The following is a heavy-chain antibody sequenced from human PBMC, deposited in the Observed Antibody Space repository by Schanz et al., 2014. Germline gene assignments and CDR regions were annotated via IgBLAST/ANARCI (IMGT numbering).Heavy chain of an antibody. V-gene: IGHV3-74*01. CDR3: AKYGTGKGVSFEY. Sequence: EVQLVESGGGLVQPGGSLRLSCAASGFTVSSKYMNWVRQAPGKGPEWVSRTSHDGSFTTFADSVKGRFTISRDNAKNSLYLQMNSLTAEDTAVYYCAKYGTGKGVSFEYWGQGTLVTVSS. CDR2: TSHDGSFT. D-gene: IGHD1-26*01. CDR1: GFTVSSKY. J-gene: IGHJ4*02.